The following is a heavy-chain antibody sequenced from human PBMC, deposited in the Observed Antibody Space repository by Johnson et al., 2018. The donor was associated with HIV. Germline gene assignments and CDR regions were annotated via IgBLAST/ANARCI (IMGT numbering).Heavy chain of an antibody. CDR1: GFTFSSYA. Sequence: QVQLVESGGGVVQPGRSLRLSCAASGFTFSSYAMHWVRQAPGKGLEWVAVISYDGSNKYYADSVKGRFTISRDNSKNTLYLQMNSLRAEDTAVYYCASPSRGSGYDAFDIWGQGTMVTVSS. CDR2: ISYDGSNK. V-gene: IGHV3-30*04. D-gene: IGHD3-3*01. J-gene: IGHJ3*02. CDR3: ASPSRGSGYDAFDI.